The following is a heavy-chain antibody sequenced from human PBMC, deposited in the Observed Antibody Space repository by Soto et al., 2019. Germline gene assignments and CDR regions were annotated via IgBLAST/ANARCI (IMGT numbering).Heavy chain of an antibody. Sequence: QVQLVQSGAEVKKPGASVKVSCKASGYTFTSYGISWVRQAPGQGLEWMGWISAYNGNTNYAQKLQGRVTMSTDTSTSTAYMELRSLRADDTAVYYCARQLNYYDFWSGYLMDVWGQGTTVTVSS. J-gene: IGHJ6*02. V-gene: IGHV1-18*01. CDR3: ARQLNYYDFWSGYLMDV. D-gene: IGHD3-3*01. CDR2: ISAYNGNT. CDR1: GYTFTSYG.